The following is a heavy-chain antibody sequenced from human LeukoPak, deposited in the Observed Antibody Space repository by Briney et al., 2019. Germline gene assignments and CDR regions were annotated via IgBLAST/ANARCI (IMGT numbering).Heavy chain of an antibody. CDR1: GGSISSFY. V-gene: IGHV4-59*08. Sequence: PSETLSPTCTVSGGSISSFYWSWIRQPPGKGLEWIGYIYYSGSTNYNPSLKSRVTISVDTSRNQFSLKLNSVTAADTAIYFCARNSPPHAYYFDFWGQGTLVTVSS. CDR3: ARNSPPHAYYFDF. CDR2: IYYSGST. D-gene: IGHD2-2*01. J-gene: IGHJ4*02.